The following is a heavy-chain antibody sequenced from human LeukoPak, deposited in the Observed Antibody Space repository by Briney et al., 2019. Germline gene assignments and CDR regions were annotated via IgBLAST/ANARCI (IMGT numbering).Heavy chain of an antibody. V-gene: IGHV1-24*01. CDR3: ATGRGDYYYFMDV. CDR1: GYTLTELS. J-gene: IGHJ6*03. D-gene: IGHD3-10*01. Sequence: GASVKVSCKVSGYTLTELSMHWVRQAPGKGLEWMGGFDPEDGETIYAQKFQGRVTMTEDTSTDTAYMELSSLRSEDTALYFCATGRGDYYYFMDVWGKGTTVIVSS. CDR2: FDPEDGET.